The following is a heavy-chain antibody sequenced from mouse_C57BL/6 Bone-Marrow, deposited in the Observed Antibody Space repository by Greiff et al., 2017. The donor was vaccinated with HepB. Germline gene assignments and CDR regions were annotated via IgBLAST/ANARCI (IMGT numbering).Heavy chain of an antibody. CDR1: GFNIKDDY. D-gene: IGHD2-1*01. J-gene: IGHJ3*01. CDR2: IDPENGDT. Sequence: EVQLKESGAELVRPGASVKLSCTASGFNIKDDYMHWVKQRPEQGLEWIGWIDPENGDTEYASKFQGKATITADKSSNTAYLQLSSLTSEDTAVYYCTMGGNYRGWGQGTLVTVSA. V-gene: IGHV14-4*01. CDR3: TMGGNYRG.